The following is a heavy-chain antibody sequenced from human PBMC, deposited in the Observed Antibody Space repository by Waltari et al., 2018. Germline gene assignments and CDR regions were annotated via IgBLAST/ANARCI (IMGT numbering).Heavy chain of an antibody. V-gene: IGHV1-69*02. CDR3: ANRGSSAFD. CDR2: ISPILGIA. D-gene: IGHD6-6*01. CDR1: GGTFSSYT. J-gene: IGHJ4*02. Sequence: QVQLVQSGAEVTKPGSSVTVSCKASGGTFSSYTISWVRQAPGEGLEWMGRISPILGIASYGQKFQGRGTITADKATGTAYMELSSLRSEDTAVYYWANRGSSAFDWGQGSLVTVSS.